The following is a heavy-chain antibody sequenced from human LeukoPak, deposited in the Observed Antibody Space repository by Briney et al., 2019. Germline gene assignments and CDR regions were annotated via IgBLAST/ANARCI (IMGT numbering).Heavy chain of an antibody. CDR2: MYTSGSA. CDR3: ARGRGNSITLIRGARAYNWFDT. CDR1: GGSISSGINY. Sequence: SETLSLTCTVSGGSISSGINYWNWIRQPAGKGLERIGRMYTSGSANYNPSLKSRVTISVDTSKNQFSLKLSSVTAADTAVYYCARGRGNSITLIRGARAYNWFDTWGQGTLVTVSS. J-gene: IGHJ5*02. D-gene: IGHD3-10*01. V-gene: IGHV4-61*02.